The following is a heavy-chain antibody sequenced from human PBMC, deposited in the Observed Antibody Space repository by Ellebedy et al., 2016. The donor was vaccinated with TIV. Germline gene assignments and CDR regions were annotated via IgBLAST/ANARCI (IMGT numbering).Heavy chain of an antibody. V-gene: IGHV4-59*01. CDR1: GHSIITKYH. CDR2: VHYSGNT. CDR3: ARAGDTANWVYYIDF. D-gene: IGHD7-27*01. J-gene: IGHJ4*02. Sequence: MPSETLSLTCTVSGHSIITKYHWSWLRQSPGKGLEWLGLVHYSGNTKYNPSLQSRVTISVDTSENQFSLKLYSVTAADSAIYYCARAGDTANWVYYIDFWGQGTQVTVSS.